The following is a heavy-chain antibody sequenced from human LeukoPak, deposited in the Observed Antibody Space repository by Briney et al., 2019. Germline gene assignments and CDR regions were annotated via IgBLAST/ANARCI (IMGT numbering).Heavy chain of an antibody. D-gene: IGHD3-10*01. CDR1: GFTFDDYA. V-gene: IGHV3-9*01. J-gene: IGHJ4*02. CDR2: ISWISGSI. Sequence: GRSLRLSCAASGFTFDDYAMHWVRQAPGKGLEWVSGISWISGSIGYADSVKGRFTISRDNAKNSLYLQMNSLRAEDTALYYCAKASGSGIFNPFDYWGQGTLVTVSS. CDR3: AKASGSGIFNPFDY.